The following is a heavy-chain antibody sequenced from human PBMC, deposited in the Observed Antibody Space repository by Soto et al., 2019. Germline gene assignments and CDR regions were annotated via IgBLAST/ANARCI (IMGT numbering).Heavy chain of an antibody. D-gene: IGHD1-26*01. J-gene: IGHJ4*02. CDR1: GGSINSYY. Sequence: SETLSLTCTVSGGSINSYYWSWIRQPPGKGLEWIGYIDYSGVTNYNPSLNSRVSISVDTSKNQFSLRLRSVTAADTAVYYCARNAGSNFFSLGYFDFWGQGTLFTVSS. CDR2: IDYSGVT. CDR3: ARNAGSNFFSLGYFDF. V-gene: IGHV4-59*01.